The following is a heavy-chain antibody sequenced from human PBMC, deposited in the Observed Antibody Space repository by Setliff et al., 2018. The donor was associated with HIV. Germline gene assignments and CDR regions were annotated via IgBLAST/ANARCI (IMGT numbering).Heavy chain of an antibody. CDR3: ARGQYGDELFDY. J-gene: IGHJ4*02. D-gene: IGHD4-17*01. Sequence: GASVKVSCKASGGTFSNYAFSWVRQAPGQGLEWMGGLIPIVDITKSTQKFRDRVTFTADESTKTAQMELSGLTFEDTAVYYCARGQYGDELFDYWGQGALVTVSS. V-gene: IGHV1-69*10. CDR1: GGTFSNYA. CDR2: LIPIVDIT.